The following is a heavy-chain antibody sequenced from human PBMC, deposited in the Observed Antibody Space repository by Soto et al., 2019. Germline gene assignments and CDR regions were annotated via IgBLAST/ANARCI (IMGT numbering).Heavy chain of an antibody. CDR3: ARDPPLSVLVVVATDDF. J-gene: IGHJ4*02. CDR1: GFTFTNHN. D-gene: IGHD2-21*01. V-gene: IGHV3-21*01. CDR2: ISSSSSFR. Sequence: PGGSLRLSCAASGFTFTNHNMNWVRHAPGKGLEWVSSISSSSSFRNYADSVKGRFSISRDNDKNLVYLQMDSLRAEDTAVYYCARDPPLSVLVVVATDDFWGQGTLVTVSS.